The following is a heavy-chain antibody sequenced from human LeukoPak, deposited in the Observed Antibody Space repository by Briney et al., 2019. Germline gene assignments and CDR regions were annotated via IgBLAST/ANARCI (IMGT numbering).Heavy chain of an antibody. CDR1: GFTFSSYA. Sequence: SGGSLRLSCAASGFTFSSYAMSWVRQAPGKGLEWVSAISGSGGSTYYADSVKGRFTISRDNSKNTLYLQMNSLRAEDTAVCYCAKGSDYGDYTGMDVWGQGTTVTVSS. J-gene: IGHJ6*02. CDR3: AKGSDYGDYTGMDV. D-gene: IGHD4-17*01. CDR2: ISGSGGST. V-gene: IGHV3-23*01.